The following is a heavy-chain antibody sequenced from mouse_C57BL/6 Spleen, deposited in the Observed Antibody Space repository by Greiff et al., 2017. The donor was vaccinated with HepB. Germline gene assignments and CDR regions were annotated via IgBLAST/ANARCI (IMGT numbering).Heavy chain of an antibody. CDR3: ARYGSSYFDV. CDR1: GFTFSDYG. Sequence: EVKVVESGGGLVKPGGSLKLSCAASGFTFSDYGMHWVRQAPEKGLEWVAYISSGSSTIYYADTVKGRFTISRDNAKNTLFLQMTSLRSEDTAMYYCARYGSSYFDVWGTGTTVTVSS. CDR2: ISSGSSTI. J-gene: IGHJ1*03. D-gene: IGHD1-1*01. V-gene: IGHV5-17*01.